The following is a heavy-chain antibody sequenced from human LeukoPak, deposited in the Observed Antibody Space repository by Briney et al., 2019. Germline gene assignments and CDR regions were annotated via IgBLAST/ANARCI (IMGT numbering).Heavy chain of an antibody. V-gene: IGHV3-49*04. J-gene: IGHJ4*02. D-gene: IGHD6-19*01. CDR3: TRSGSSGWYPGFDY. CDR1: GITFSSDG. CDR2: FRSKPYGGTT. Sequence: GGSLRLSCAVSGITFSSDGMHWVRQAPGKGLEWVGFFRSKPYGGTTEYAASVKGRFTISRDDSKSIAYLQMNSLKTEDTAVYYCTRSGSSGWYPGFDYWGQGTLVTVSS.